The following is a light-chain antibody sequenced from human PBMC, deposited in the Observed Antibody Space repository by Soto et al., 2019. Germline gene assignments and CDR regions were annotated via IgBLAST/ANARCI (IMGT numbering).Light chain of an antibody. CDR3: QQRSNWPRIT. V-gene: IGKV3-11*01. CDR1: QSVSSY. J-gene: IGKJ5*01. CDR2: DAS. Sequence: EIVLTQSPATLSLSPGEIATLSFRASQSVSSYLACYQQKPGQAPRLLIYDASNRATGIPARFSGSGSGTDFTLTISSLEPEDFAVYYCQQRSNWPRITFGQGTRL.